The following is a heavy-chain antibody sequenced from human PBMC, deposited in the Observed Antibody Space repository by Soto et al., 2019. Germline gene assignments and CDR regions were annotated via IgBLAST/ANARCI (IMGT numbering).Heavy chain of an antibody. CDR2: IHHSGTT. V-gene: IGHV4-38-2*01. CDR1: GYSISSGYY. D-gene: IGHD6-13*01. CDR3: ARSLYSSSWYAGS. Sequence: SETLSLTCAVSGYSISSGYYWGWIRQPPGKGLEWIGTIHHSGTTYYNPSLKSRVTISLDTSKNQVSLKLSSGTAADTAVYYCARSLYSSSWYAGSWGQGTLVTVSS. J-gene: IGHJ5*02.